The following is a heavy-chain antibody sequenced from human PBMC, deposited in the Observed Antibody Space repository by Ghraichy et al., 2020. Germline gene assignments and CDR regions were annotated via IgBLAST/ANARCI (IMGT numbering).Heavy chain of an antibody. D-gene: IGHD2-2*01. J-gene: IGHJ4*02. V-gene: IGHV1-2*06. CDR1: GYTFTGYY. Sequence: SVKVSCKASGYTFTGYYMHWVRQAPGQGLEWMGRINPNTGDTEYAQQFQGRVTMTTATSISTAYMELSRLRFDDTAVYYCASQSLGYCSRTTCYDLGYWGQGTLVTVSS. CDR2: INPNTGDT. CDR3: ASQSLGYCSRTTCYDLGY.